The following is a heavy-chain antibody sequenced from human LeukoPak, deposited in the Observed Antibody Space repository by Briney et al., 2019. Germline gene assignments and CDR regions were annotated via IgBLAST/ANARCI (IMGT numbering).Heavy chain of an antibody. D-gene: IGHD2-2*01. J-gene: IGHJ6*03. V-gene: IGHV3-23*01. CDR2: ISGSGGST. CDR1: GFTFSSYA. Sequence: GGSLRLSCAASGFTFSSYAMSWVRQAPGKGLEWVSAISGSGGSTYYADSVKGRFTISRDNSKNTLYLQMNSLRAEDTAVYYCARALGYCSSTSCSPFELIGYMDVWGKGTTVTVSS. CDR3: ARALGYCSSTSCSPFELIGYMDV.